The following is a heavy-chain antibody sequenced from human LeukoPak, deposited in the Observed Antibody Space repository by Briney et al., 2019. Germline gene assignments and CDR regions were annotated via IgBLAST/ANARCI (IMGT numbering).Heavy chain of an antibody. CDR1: GFTFSSYS. V-gene: IGHV3-21*01. CDR2: ISSSSSYI. Sequence: GGSLRHSCAASGFTFSSYSMNWVRQAPGKGLEWVSSISSSSSYIYYADSVKGRFTISRDNAKNSLYLQMNSLRAEDTAVYYCARDGPRGTMIVVEEWGQGTLVTVSS. J-gene: IGHJ4*02. CDR3: ARDGPRGTMIVVEE. D-gene: IGHD3-22*01.